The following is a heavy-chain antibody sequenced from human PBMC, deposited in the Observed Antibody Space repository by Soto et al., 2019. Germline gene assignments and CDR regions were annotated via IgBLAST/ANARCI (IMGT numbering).Heavy chain of an antibody. Sequence: GGSLRLSCAASGFTFSSYSMNWVRQAPGKGLEWVSYISSSSSTIYYADSVKGRFTISRDNAKNSLYLQMNRLRAEDTAVYYCAKDRGENENYTTFDCWGQGTLVTVSS. CDR2: ISSSSSTI. D-gene: IGHD3-3*01. J-gene: IGHJ4*02. V-gene: IGHV3-48*01. CDR3: AKDRGENENYTTFDC. CDR1: GFTFSSYS.